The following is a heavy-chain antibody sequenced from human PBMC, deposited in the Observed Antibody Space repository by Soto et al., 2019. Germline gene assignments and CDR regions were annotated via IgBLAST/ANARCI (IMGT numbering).Heavy chain of an antibody. V-gene: IGHV4-59*12. D-gene: IGHD3-3*01. CDR3: ARGGYDFWSGYYSSPDY. CDR1: GGSISSYY. Sequence: SETLSLTCTVSGGSISSYYWSWIRQPPGKGLEWIGYIYYSGSTNYNPSLKSRVTISVDTSKNQFSLKLSSVTAADTAVYYCARGGYDFWSGYYSSPDYWGQGTLVTVSS. CDR2: IYYSGST. J-gene: IGHJ4*02.